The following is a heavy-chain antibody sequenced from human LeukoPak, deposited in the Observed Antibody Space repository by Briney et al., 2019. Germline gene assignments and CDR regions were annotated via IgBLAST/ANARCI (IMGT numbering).Heavy chain of an antibody. CDR2: INPSGRST. Sequence: GASVKVSCKASGYTFTSHNLHWVRQAPGQGLEWMGLINPSGRSTSYAQKFQGRVTMTGDTSTNYAQNFQGRVTMTRDTSTSTVYMELSSLRSEDTAVYYCAREVYYYDSSGYYRDAFDVWGQGTAVTVSS. CDR1: GYTFTSHN. V-gene: IGHV1-46*01. D-gene: IGHD3-22*01. J-gene: IGHJ3*01. CDR3: AREVYYYDSSGYYRDAFDV.